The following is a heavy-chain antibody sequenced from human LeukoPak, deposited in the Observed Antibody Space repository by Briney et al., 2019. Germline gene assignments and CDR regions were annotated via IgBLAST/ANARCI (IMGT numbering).Heavy chain of an antibody. J-gene: IGHJ6*02. V-gene: IGHV3-21*04. CDR2: ISSSSSYI. CDR1: GFTFSSYS. D-gene: IGHD4-17*01. CDR3: AERSYGDYYYGMDV. Sequence: PGGSLRLSCAASGFTFSSYSMNWVRQAPGKGLEWVSSISSSSSYIYYADSVKGRFTISRDNAKNSLYLQMNSLRVEDTAVYYCAERSYGDYYYGMDVWGQGTTVTVSS.